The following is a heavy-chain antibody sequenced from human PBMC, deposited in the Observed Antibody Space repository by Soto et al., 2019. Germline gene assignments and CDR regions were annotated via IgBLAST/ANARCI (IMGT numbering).Heavy chain of an antibody. Sequence: KSGGSLRLSCAASGFTFSSYSMNCVRHAPGKGLEWVSSISSSSSYIYYADSVKGRFTISRDNAKNSLYLQMNSLRAEDTAVYYCARGIGAADPDAFDIWGQGTMVTVSS. CDR2: ISSSSSYI. V-gene: IGHV3-21*01. CDR1: GFTFSSYS. CDR3: ARGIGAADPDAFDI. J-gene: IGHJ3*02. D-gene: IGHD6-13*01.